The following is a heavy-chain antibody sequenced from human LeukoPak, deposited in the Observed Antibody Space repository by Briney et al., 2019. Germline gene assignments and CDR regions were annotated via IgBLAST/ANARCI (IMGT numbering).Heavy chain of an antibody. D-gene: IGHD5-12*01. Sequence: SETLSLTCTVSGGSISSYYWSWIRQPPGKGLEWIGYIYYSGSTNYNPSLKSRVTISVDTSKNQFSLKLSSVTAADTAVYYCARFWSGYDLGNWFDPWGQGTLVTVSS. CDR3: ARFWSGYDLGNWFDP. CDR1: GGSISSYY. CDR2: IYYSGST. J-gene: IGHJ5*02. V-gene: IGHV4-59*08.